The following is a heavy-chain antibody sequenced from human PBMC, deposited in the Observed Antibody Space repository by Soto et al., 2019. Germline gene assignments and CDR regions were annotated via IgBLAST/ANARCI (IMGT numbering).Heavy chain of an antibody. CDR1: GGTFSSYA. CDR2: IIPIFGTA. D-gene: IGHD4-17*01. V-gene: IGHV1-69*01. Sequence: QVQLVQSGAEVKKPGSSVKVSCKASGGTFSSYAISWVRQAPGQGLEWMGGIIPIFGTANYAQKFQGRVTITANESTGTAYMELRSLRSEDTAVDYCAIHPPADYGDYGDFQHWGQGTLVTVSS. J-gene: IGHJ1*01. CDR3: AIHPPADYGDYGDFQH.